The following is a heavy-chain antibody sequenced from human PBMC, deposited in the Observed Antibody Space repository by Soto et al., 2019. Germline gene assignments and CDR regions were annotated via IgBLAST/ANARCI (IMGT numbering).Heavy chain of an antibody. CDR1: GYTFTTFG. V-gene: IGHV1-18*04. CDR3: ARSPRVIVAAKGTLDD. CDR2: ISTSTGNT. Sequence: QVQLVQSGGEVKKPGASVKVSCKASGYTFTTFGITWVRQAPGQGLEWMGWISTSTGNTNYAQKLQDRVTLTTDTSTRTADLELRSLTSDDPAVYYCARSPRVIVAAKGTLDDWGQGTLVTVSS. D-gene: IGHD5-12*01. J-gene: IGHJ4*02.